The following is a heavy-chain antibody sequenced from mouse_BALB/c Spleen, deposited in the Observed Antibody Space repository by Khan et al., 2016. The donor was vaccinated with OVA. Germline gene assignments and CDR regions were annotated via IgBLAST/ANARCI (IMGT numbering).Heavy chain of an antibody. Sequence: VQLQQSGAELVKPGASVKLSCTASGFNIKDTYMHWVKQRPEQGLEWIGRIDPANGNTKYDPTLQGKATITADTSSNKAYLQLSSLTSEDTAVYDCARERYYAMDYWGQGTSVTVSS. CDR1: GFNIKDTY. CDR2: IDPANGNT. CDR3: ARERYYAMDY. J-gene: IGHJ4*01. V-gene: IGHV14-3*02.